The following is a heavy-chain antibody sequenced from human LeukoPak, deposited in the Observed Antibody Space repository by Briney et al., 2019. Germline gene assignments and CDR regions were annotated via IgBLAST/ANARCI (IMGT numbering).Heavy chain of an antibody. CDR1: GFTFSNAY. CDR2: IKSKTDGGTT. J-gene: IGHJ4*02. D-gene: IGHD6-13*01. Sequence: GGSLRLSCAASGFTFSNAYMSWVRQAPGKGLEWVGRIKSKTDGGTTDYAAPVKGRFTISRDDSKNTLYLQMNSLKTEDTAVYYCTTDAGYSSRWYNYWGQGTLVTVSS. CDR3: TTDAGYSSRWYNY. V-gene: IGHV3-15*01.